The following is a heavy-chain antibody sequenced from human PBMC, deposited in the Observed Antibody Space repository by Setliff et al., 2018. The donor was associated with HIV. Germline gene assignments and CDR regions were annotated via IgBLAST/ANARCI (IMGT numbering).Heavy chain of an antibody. CDR2: LYHRGSP. Sequence: TSETLSLTCSVSGYSISTGYYWAWIRQSPGRGLEWIGSLYHRGSPSYSPSLRSRVTISIDTSKNQFFLKLSTMTAADTAVYYCARGYVYDFWSGYYALHYYYMDVWGKGTTVTVSS. CDR1: GYSISTGYY. J-gene: IGHJ6*03. CDR3: ARGYVYDFWSGYYALHYYYMDV. V-gene: IGHV4-38-2*02. D-gene: IGHD3-3*01.